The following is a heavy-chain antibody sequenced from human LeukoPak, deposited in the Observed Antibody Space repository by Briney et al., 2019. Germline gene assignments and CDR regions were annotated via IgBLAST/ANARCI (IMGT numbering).Heavy chain of an antibody. J-gene: IGHJ4*02. CDR1: GFTFSSYE. V-gene: IGHV3-48*03. CDR2: ISSSGSTI. CDR3: ARAMGYYDSSGYYYEFFDY. D-gene: IGHD3-22*01. Sequence: GGSLRLSYAASGFTFSSYEMNWVRQAPGKGLEWVSYISSSGSTIYYADSVKGRFTISRDNAKDSLYLQMNSLRAEDTAVYCCARAMGYYDSSGYYYEFFDYWGQGTLVTVSS.